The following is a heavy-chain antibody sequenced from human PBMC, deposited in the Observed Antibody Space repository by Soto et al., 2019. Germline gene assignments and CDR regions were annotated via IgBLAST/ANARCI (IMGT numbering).Heavy chain of an antibody. CDR3: AKSLWVGATTEGIDY. D-gene: IGHD1-26*01. V-gene: IGHV3-23*01. CDR2: IGASGGST. Sequence: EVQLLESGGTLVQPGGSLRLSCAASGCTFSTYAMNWVRQAPGKGLEWVSGIGASGGSTYYSDSLKGRFTISRDNSRNTVFLQMKSLRAEDTAVYYCAKSLWVGATTEGIDYWGQGTLVTVSS. J-gene: IGHJ4*02. CDR1: GCTFSTYA.